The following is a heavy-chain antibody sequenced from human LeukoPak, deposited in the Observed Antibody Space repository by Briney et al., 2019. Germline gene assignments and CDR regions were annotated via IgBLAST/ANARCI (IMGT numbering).Heavy chain of an antibody. Sequence: SETLSLTCAVYGGSFSGYYWSWIRQPPGKGLEWIGEINHSGSTNYNPSLKSRVTISVDTSKNQFSLKLSSVTAADTAVYYCLYSSGWYRQLDYWGQGTLVTVSS. CDR3: LYSSGWYRQLDY. CDR1: GGSFSGYY. J-gene: IGHJ4*02. V-gene: IGHV4-34*01. CDR2: INHSGST. D-gene: IGHD6-19*01.